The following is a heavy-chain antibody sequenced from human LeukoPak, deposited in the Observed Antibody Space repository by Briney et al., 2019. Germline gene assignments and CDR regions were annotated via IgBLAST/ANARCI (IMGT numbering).Heavy chain of an antibody. CDR2: INPSGGST. V-gene: IGHV1-46*01. CDR3: ARGRNYYDSSRYYYEGDAFDI. D-gene: IGHD3-22*01. Sequence: ASVKVSCKASGYTFTSYYVHWVRQAPGQGLEWMGIINPSGGSTSYAQKFQGRVTMTRDMSTRTVYMELSSLRSDDTAVYYCARGRNYYDSSRYYYEGDAFDIWGQGTMVTVSS. CDR1: GYTFTSYY. J-gene: IGHJ3*02.